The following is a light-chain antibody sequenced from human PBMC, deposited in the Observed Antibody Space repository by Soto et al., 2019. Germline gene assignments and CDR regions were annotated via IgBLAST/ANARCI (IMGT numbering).Light chain of an antibody. J-gene: IGKJ1*01. Sequence: DIQMTQSPSSVPASLGDRITITCRASQDIGCRLAWFQQKPGKAPQYLIQAASILQSGVPSRFRGSGSGTEFILTINNLQPEDFESYFCLQVYSFPQTFGLGTKVDIK. V-gene: IGKV1-12*01. CDR3: LQVYSFPQT. CDR2: AAS. CDR1: QDIGCR.